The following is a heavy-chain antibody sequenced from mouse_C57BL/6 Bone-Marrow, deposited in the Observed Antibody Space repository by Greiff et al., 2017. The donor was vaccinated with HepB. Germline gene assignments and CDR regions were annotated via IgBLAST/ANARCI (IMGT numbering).Heavy chain of an antibody. CDR3: TRGQLRPSWFAY. Sequence: DVMLVESGEGLVKPGGSLKLSCAASGFTFSSYAMSWVRQTPEKRLEWVAYISSGGDYIYYADTVKCRFTISRDNARNTLYLQMSSLKSEDTAMYYCTRGQLRPSWFAYWGQGTLVTVSA. CDR2: ISSGGDYI. V-gene: IGHV5-9-1*02. D-gene: IGHD3-2*02. J-gene: IGHJ3*01. CDR1: GFTFSSYA.